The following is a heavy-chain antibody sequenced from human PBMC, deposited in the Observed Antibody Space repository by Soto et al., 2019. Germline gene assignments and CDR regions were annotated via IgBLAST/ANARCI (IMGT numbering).Heavy chain of an antibody. Sequence: ASVKVSCKASGYTFTSYAMHWVRQAPGQRLEWMGWINAGNGNTKYSQKFQGRVTITRDTSASTAYMELSSLRSEDTAVYYCARDNPYDSSGYYDYFDYWGQGTLVTVSS. V-gene: IGHV1-3*01. CDR2: INAGNGNT. CDR3: ARDNPYDSSGYYDYFDY. J-gene: IGHJ4*02. D-gene: IGHD3-22*01. CDR1: GYTFTSYA.